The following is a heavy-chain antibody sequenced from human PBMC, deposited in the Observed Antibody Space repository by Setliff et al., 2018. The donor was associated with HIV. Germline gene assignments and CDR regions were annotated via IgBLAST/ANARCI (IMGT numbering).Heavy chain of an antibody. Sequence: SETLSLTCTVSGGSISSDSYYWSWIRQPAGKGLEWIGHIYTSGSTNYNPSLKSRVTISVDTSKNQFSLNLISVTAADTAVYYCARGKISPRGVVLIDYWGQGTLVTVSS. CDR2: IYTSGST. CDR1: GGSISSDSYY. V-gene: IGHV4-61*09. D-gene: IGHD3-22*01. J-gene: IGHJ4*02. CDR3: ARGKISPRGVVLIDY.